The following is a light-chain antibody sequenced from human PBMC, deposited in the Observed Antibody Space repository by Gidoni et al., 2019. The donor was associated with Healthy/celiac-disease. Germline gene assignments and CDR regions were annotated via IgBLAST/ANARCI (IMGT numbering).Light chain of an antibody. Sequence: QSVLTQPPSASGTPGPRVTISCSGSSSNIGSNYVYWYQQLPGTAPKLLIYRNNQRPPGVPDRFSGSKSGTSASLAISGLRSEDEADYYCAAWDDSLSGSWVFGGGTKLTVL. CDR3: AAWDDSLSGSWV. V-gene: IGLV1-47*01. CDR1: SSNIGSNY. J-gene: IGLJ3*02. CDR2: RNN.